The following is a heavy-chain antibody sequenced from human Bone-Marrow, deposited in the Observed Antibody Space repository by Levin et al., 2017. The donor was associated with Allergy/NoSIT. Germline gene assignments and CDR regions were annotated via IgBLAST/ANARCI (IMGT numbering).Heavy chain of an antibody. D-gene: IGHD6-19*01. CDR2: ISSSSSTI. CDR3: ARERYSSGWDAFDI. V-gene: IGHV3-48*04. Sequence: GGSLRLSCAASGFTFSSYSMNWVRQAPGKGLEWVSYISSSSSTIYYADSVKGRFTISRDNAKNSLYLRMNSLRAEDTAVYYCARERYSSGWDAFDIWGQGTMVTVSS. J-gene: IGHJ3*02. CDR1: GFTFSSYS.